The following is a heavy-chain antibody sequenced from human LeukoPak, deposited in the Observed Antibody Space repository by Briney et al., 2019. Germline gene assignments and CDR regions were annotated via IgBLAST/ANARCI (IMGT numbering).Heavy chain of an antibody. J-gene: IGHJ4*02. CDR1: GGSFSGYY. CDR3: ARVVAVATPAKTRSPGYFDY. CDR2: IYHSGST. V-gene: IGHV4-34*01. D-gene: IGHD6-19*01. Sequence: SETLSLTCAVYGGSFSGYYWSWIRQPPGKGLEWIGSIYHSGSTYYNPSLKSRVTISVDTSKNQFSLKLSSVTAADTAVYYCARVVAVATPAKTRSPGYFDYWGQGTLVTVSS.